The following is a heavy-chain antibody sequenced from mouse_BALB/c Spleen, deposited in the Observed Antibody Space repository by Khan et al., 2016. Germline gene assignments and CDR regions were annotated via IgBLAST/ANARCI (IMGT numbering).Heavy chain of an antibody. CDR2: INTYTGEP. CDR1: GYTFTNYG. V-gene: IGHV9-3-1*01. CDR3: AREYGGTWFAY. D-gene: IGHD1-2*01. Sequence: QIQLVQSGPELKKPGETVKISCKASGYTFTNYGMNWVKQAPGKGLKWMGWINTYTGEPTYADDFKGRFAFSLDTSASTAYLQINNLKNEDTATYFCAREYGGTWFAYWGQGTLVTVAA. J-gene: IGHJ3*01.